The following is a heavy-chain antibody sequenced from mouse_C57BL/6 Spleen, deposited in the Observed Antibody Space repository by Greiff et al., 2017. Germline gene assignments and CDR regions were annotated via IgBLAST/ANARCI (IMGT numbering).Heavy chain of an antibody. D-gene: IGHD1-1*01. CDR3: ARGLITTVVADFDY. J-gene: IGHJ2*01. Sequence: QVQLQQSGAELVRPGSSVKLSCKASGYTFTSYWMHWVKQRPIQGLEWIGNIDPSDSETHYNQKFKDKATLTVDKSSSTAYMQLSSLTSEDSAVYYCARGLITTVVADFDYWGQGTTLTVSS. V-gene: IGHV1-52*01. CDR1: GYTFTSYW. CDR2: IDPSDSET.